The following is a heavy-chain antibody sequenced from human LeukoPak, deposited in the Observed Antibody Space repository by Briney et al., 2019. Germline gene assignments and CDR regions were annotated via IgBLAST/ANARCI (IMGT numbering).Heavy chain of an antibody. CDR3: ARGLIPDFDY. J-gene: IGHJ4*02. D-gene: IGHD2-21*01. V-gene: IGHV3-21*01. CDR2: ISSSSSYI. Sequence: GGSLRLSCAASGFTFSSYSMNWVRQAPGKGLEWASSISSSSSYIYYADSVKGRFTISRDNAKNSLYLQMNSLRAEDTAVYYCARGLIPDFDYWGQGTLVTVSS. CDR1: GFTFSSYS.